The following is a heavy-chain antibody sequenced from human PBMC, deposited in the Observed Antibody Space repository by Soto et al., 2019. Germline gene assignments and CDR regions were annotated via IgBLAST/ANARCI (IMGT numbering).Heavy chain of an antibody. CDR2: IYWDDDK. CDR1: GFSLSTYHMG. D-gene: IGHD4-17*01. CDR3: AHAGDYVLLTFDH. J-gene: IGHJ4*02. Sequence: QITLKETGPTLVRPAQTLTLTCDFSGFSLSTYHMGVAWIRQPPGKALEWLALIYWDDDKPYSPCLKDRLAIYKDTYSNQVVLTITNMDPGDTATYFCAHAGDYVLLTFDHWGPGTLVTVSS. V-gene: IGHV2-5*02.